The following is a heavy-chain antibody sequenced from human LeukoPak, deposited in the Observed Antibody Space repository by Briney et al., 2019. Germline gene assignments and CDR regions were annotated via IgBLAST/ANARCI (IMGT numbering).Heavy chain of an antibody. CDR3: ATLWFGELGAWFDP. D-gene: IGHD3-10*01. J-gene: IGHJ5*02. CDR1: GGSVSSGSYY. CDR2: IYYSGST. V-gene: IGHV4-61*01. Sequence: SETLSPTCTVSGGSVSSGSYYWSWIRQPPGKGLEWIGYIYYSGSTNYNPSLKSRVTISVDTSKNQFSLKLSSVTAADTAVYYCATLWFGELGAWFDPWGQGTLVTVSS.